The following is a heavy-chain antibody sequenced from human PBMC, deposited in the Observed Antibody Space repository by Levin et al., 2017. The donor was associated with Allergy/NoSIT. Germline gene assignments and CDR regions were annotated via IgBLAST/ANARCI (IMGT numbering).Heavy chain of an antibody. CDR1: GGTFDAYA. V-gene: IGHV1-69*13. J-gene: IGHJ5*02. Sequence: VASVKVSCKASGGTFDAYAVTWMRQAPGQGLEWMGGIIPIFGTTNYAQKFQGRVTITADESANAAYMELSSLAADDTAIYYCARADYYENRDFYYYVWLDPWGQGTLVTVSS. CDR2: IIPIFGTT. CDR3: ARADYYENRDFYYYVWLDP. D-gene: IGHD3-16*01.